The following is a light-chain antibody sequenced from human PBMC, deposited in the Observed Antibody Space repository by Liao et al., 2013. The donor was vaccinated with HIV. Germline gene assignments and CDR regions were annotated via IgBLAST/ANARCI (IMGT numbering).Light chain of an antibody. J-gene: IGLJ3*02. V-gene: IGLV3-21*01. CDR1: NTGSKT. CDR3: QVWDKSSNHPV. Sequence: SYELTQPPSVSVAPGKTARITCGGNNTGSKTVHWSQQKPGQAPVVVIYYDSDRPSGIPERFSGSNSGNTATLTISRVEAGDEGDYYCQVWDKSSNHPVFGGGTKLTVL. CDR2: YDS.